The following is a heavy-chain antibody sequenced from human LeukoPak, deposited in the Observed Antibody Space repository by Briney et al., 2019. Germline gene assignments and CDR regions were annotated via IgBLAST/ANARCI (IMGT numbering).Heavy chain of an antibody. CDR2: ISSSSSTI. J-gene: IGHJ4*02. CDR3: ARETYCSGGSCYPYYFDY. D-gene: IGHD2-15*01. Sequence: PGGSLRLSCAASGFTFSSYSMNWVRQAPGKGLEWVLYISSSSSTIYYADSVKGRFTISRDNAKNSLYLQMNSLRAEDTAVYYCARETYCSGGSCYPYYFDYWGQGTLVTVSS. CDR1: GFTFSSYS. V-gene: IGHV3-48*01.